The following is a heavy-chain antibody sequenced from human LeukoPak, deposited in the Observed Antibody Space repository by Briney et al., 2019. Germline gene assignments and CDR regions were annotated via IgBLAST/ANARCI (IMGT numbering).Heavy chain of an antibody. D-gene: IGHD6-19*01. Sequence: ASVKVSCKASGYTFTSYGISWVRQAPGQGLEWMGWISAYNGNTNYAQKLQGRVTMTTDTSTSTVYMELRSLRSDDTAVYYCARDNLSSGRILFDIWGQGTMVTVSS. J-gene: IGHJ3*02. CDR3: ARDNLSSGRILFDI. V-gene: IGHV1-18*01. CDR2: ISAYNGNT. CDR1: GYTFTSYG.